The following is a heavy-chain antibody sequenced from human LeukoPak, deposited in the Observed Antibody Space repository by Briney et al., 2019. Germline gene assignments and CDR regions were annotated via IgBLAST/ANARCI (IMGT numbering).Heavy chain of an antibody. CDR3: AREALWFGEGIQYYMDV. D-gene: IGHD3-10*01. CDR1: GYTFTGYY. CDR2: INPNSGGT. Sequence: ASVKVSCKASGYTFTGYYMHWVRQAPGQGLEWMGCINPNSGGTNYAQKFQGRVTMTRDTSISTAYMELSRLRSDDTAVYYCAREALWFGEGIQYYMDVWGKGTTVTVSS. V-gene: IGHV1-2*02. J-gene: IGHJ6*03.